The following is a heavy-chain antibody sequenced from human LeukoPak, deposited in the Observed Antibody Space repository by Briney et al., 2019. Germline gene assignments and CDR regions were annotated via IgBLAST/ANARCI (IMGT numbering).Heavy chain of an antibody. D-gene: IGHD3-10*01. V-gene: IGHV3-15*04. CDR1: GFTFSNYG. J-gene: IGHJ4*02. CDR2: IASKTDGGAT. CDR3: TTGIRGD. Sequence: GGSLRLSCAASGFTFSNYGMNWVRQAPGEGLDWVGRIASKTDGGATDYAAPVKGRFTISRDDSKNTLNLQMNSLKTEDTAVYYCTTGIRGDWGQGTLVTVSS.